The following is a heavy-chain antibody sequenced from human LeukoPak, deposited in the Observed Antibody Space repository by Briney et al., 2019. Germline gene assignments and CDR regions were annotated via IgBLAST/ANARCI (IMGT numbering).Heavy chain of an antibody. CDR2: IYYSGDT. V-gene: IGHV4-31*03. Sequence: SQTLSLTCSVSGASISTSGHYWSCGRQHPGRGPEWIGYIYYSGDTHYNASLRSRVSISVDTSQSQFSLKLSSVTAADTAVYYCARVLNYYDNSGYFYFFDYWGQGTPVTVSS. CDR3: ARVLNYYDNSGYFYFFDY. D-gene: IGHD3-22*01. CDR1: GASISTSGHY. J-gene: IGHJ4*02.